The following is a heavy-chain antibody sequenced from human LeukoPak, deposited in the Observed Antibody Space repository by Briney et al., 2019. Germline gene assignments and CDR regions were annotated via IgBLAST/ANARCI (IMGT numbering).Heavy chain of an antibody. Sequence: SETLSLTCAVYGGSFSGYYWSWIRQPPGKGLEWIGEINHSGSTNYNPSLKSRVTISVDTSKNQFSLKLSSVTAADTAVYYCARGAEWLFVFDYMDVWGKGTTVTISS. CDR3: ARGAEWLFVFDYMDV. D-gene: IGHD3-3*01. J-gene: IGHJ6*03. V-gene: IGHV4-34*01. CDR2: INHSGST. CDR1: GGSFSGYY.